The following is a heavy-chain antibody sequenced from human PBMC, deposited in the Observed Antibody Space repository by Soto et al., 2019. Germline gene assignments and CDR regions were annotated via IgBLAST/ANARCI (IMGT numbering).Heavy chain of an antibody. CDR1: GFTVSSYA. D-gene: IGHD3-10*01. V-gene: IGHV3-23*01. CDR3: AKDRPGYYGSGSYAFDI. Sequence: GGSLRLSCAASGFTVSSYAMSWVRQAPGKGLEWVSAISGSGGSTYYADSVKGRFTISRDNSKNTLYLQMNSLRAEDTAVYYCAKDRPGYYGSGSYAFDIWGQGTMVTVSS. J-gene: IGHJ3*02. CDR2: ISGSGGST.